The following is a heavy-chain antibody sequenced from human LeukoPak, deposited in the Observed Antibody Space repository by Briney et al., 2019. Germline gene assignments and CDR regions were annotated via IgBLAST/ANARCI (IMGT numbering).Heavy chain of an antibody. CDR1: GGSISSGGYC. D-gene: IGHD2/OR15-2a*01. Sequence: SETLSLTCTVSGGSISSGGYCWSWLRQHPGKGLEWIGYIYYSGSTYYNPSLKSRVTISLDTSKNQFSLKLSSVTAADTAVYYCAGHHPRNTVDFWGQGTLVTVSS. CDR3: AGHHPRNTVDF. V-gene: IGHV4-31*03. CDR2: IYYSGST. J-gene: IGHJ4*02.